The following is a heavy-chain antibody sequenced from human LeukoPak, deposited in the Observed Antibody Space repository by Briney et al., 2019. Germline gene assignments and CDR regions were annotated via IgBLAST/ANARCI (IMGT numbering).Heavy chain of an antibody. CDR3: ARAAAGYCSSTSCYGNGMDV. CDR2: ISSSGSTI. J-gene: IGHJ6*02. CDR1: GFTFSSYE. Sequence: GGSLRLSCAASGFTFSSYEMNWVRQAPGKGLEWVSYISSSGSTIYYADSVKGRFTISRDNAKNSLYLQMNSLRAEDTAVYYCARAAAGYCSSTSCYGNGMDVWGQGTTVTVSS. D-gene: IGHD2-2*01. V-gene: IGHV3-48*03.